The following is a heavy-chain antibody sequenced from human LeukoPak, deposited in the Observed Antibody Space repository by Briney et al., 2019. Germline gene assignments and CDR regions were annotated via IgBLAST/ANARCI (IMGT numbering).Heavy chain of an antibody. CDR2: FHDSEST. Sequence: SETLSLTCIVSGGSISSNYWSWIRQPPGKGLEWIGYFHDSESTNYNPSLKSRVSISVDTSKKQVSLKLSSVTAADTAVYYCARGDASGRPGIAFDYWGQGTLVTVSS. V-gene: IGHV4-59*01. D-gene: IGHD1-26*01. CDR3: ARGDASGRPGIAFDY. CDR1: GGSISSNY. J-gene: IGHJ4*02.